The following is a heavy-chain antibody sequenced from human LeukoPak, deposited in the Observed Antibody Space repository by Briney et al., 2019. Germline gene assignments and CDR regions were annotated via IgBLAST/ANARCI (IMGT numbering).Heavy chain of an antibody. CDR2: ISTSSSYI. V-gene: IGHV3-21*04. CDR3: AHGTMYQLDY. CDR1: GFTFNRYN. D-gene: IGHD2-2*01. Sequence: GGSLRLSCAASGFTFNRYNMNWVRRAPGKGLEWVSSISTSSSYIYYADSVKGQFTISRDNSKNTLYLQMNSLRAEDTAVYYCAHGTMYQLDYWGQGTLVTVSS. J-gene: IGHJ4*02.